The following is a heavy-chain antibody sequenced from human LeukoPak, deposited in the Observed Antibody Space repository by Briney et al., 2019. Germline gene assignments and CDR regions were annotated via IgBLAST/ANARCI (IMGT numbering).Heavy chain of an antibody. V-gene: IGHV3-21*01. CDR3: AKEAILRYCSSTSCYMGTAYYMDV. Sequence: PGGSLRLSCAASGFTFSSYSMNWVRQAPGKGLEWVSSISSSSSYIYYADSVKGRFTISRDNAKNSLYLQMNSLRAEDTAVYYCAKEAILRYCSSTSCYMGTAYYMDVWGNGTTVTVSS. D-gene: IGHD2-2*02. CDR2: ISSSSSYI. CDR1: GFTFSSYS. J-gene: IGHJ6*03.